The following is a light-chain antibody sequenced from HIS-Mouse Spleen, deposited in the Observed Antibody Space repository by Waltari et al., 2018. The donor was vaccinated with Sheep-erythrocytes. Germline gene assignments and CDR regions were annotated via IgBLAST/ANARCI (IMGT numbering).Light chain of an antibody. CDR1: QSISIC. Sequence: DIQMTQSPSTLSASLGDRVTITFRASQSISICLAWYQQKPGKAPKLLIYKASSLESGVPSRFSGSGSGTEFTLTISSLQPDDFATYYCQQYNSYSRTFVQGTKLEIK. CDR2: KAS. V-gene: IGKV1-5*03. J-gene: IGKJ2*01. CDR3: QQYNSYSRT.